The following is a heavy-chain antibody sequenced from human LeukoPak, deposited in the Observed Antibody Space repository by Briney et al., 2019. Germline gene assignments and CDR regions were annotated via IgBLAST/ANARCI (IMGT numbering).Heavy chain of an antibody. Sequence: GVSLRLSCAASGFTFSSYGMHWVRQAPGKGLEWVAVISYDGSNRYYADSVKGRFTISRDNSKNTLYLQMNSLRAEDTAVYYCARDTYYYDSSGYRTLGYWGQGTLVTVSS. V-gene: IGHV3-33*05. CDR1: GFTFSSYG. D-gene: IGHD3-22*01. CDR3: ARDTYYYDSSGYRTLGY. CDR2: ISYDGSNR. J-gene: IGHJ4*02.